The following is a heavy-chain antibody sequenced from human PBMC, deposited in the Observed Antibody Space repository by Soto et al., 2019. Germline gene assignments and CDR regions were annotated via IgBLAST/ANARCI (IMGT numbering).Heavy chain of an antibody. CDR1: GYTLTSYD. Sequence: ASVKVSCKASGYTLTSYDINWVRQATGQGLEWMGWMNPNSGNTGYAQKFQGRVTMTRNTSISTAYMELSSLRSEDTAVYYCARGQGLLWFGESSLYWAFDIWGQGTMVTVSS. V-gene: IGHV1-8*01. D-gene: IGHD3-10*01. CDR3: ARGQGLLWFGESSLYWAFDI. J-gene: IGHJ3*02. CDR2: MNPNSGNT.